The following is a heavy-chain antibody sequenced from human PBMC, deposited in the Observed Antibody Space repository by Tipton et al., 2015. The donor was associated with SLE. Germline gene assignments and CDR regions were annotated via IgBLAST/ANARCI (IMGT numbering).Heavy chain of an antibody. J-gene: IGHJ3*02. D-gene: IGHD3-3*01. CDR1: GGSFSGYY. CDR2: INHSGST. Sequence: TLSLTCAVYGGSFSGYYWSWIRQPPGKGLEWIGEINHSGSTNYNPSLKSRVTISVDTSKNQFSLKLSSVTAADTAVYYCARGLYDFWSSPRRAFDIWGQGTMATVSS. V-gene: IGHV4-34*01. CDR3: ARGLYDFWSSPRRAFDI.